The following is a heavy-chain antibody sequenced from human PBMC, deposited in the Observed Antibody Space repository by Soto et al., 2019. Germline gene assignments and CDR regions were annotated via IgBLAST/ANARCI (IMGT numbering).Heavy chain of an antibody. D-gene: IGHD6-13*01. J-gene: IGHJ6*02. CDR1: GYTFTGYY. CDR3: ARELLAAAGTIDYYGMDV. CDR2: INPNSGGT. V-gene: IGHV1-2*04. Sequence: ASVKVSCKASGYTFTGYYMHWVRQAPGQGLEWMGWINPNSGGTNYAQKFQGWVTMTRDTSISTAYMELSRLRSDDTAVYYCARELLAAAGTIDYYGMDVWGQGTTVTVSS.